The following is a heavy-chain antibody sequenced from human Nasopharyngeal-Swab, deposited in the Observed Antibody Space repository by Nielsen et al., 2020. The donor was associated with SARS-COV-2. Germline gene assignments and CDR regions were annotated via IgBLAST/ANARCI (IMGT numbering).Heavy chain of an antibody. V-gene: IGHV3-15*07. CDR2: IKSETDGGTT. CDR1: GFTFNNAW. J-gene: IGHJ3*02. D-gene: IGHD2-21*02. CDR3: TTRAIASTAIWRNAFDI. Sequence: ESLKISCAASGFTFNNAWMNWVRQAPGKGLEWVGRIKSETDGGTTDYAAPVKGRFTVSRDDSKNTLYLQMDSLKTEDTAVYYCTTRAIASTAIWRNAFDIWGQGTMVTVS.